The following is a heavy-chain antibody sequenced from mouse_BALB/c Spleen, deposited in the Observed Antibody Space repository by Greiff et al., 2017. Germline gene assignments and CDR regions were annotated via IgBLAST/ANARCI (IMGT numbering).Heavy chain of an antibody. Sequence: VQLQQSGPELVRPGVSVKISCKGSGYTFPDYAMHWVKQSHAKSLEWIGVISTYYGNTNYNQKFKGKATMTVDKSSSTAYMELARLTSEDSAIYYCAIGKYDYFDYWGQGTTLTVA. CDR2: ISTYYGNT. CDR3: AIGKYDYFDY. J-gene: IGHJ2*01. V-gene: IGHV1-67*01. CDR1: GYTFPDYA. D-gene: IGHD2-14*01.